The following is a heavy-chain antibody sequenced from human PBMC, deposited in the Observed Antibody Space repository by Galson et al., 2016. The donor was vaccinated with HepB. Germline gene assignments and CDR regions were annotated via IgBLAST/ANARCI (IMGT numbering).Heavy chain of an antibody. CDR1: GYSFTAYK. D-gene: IGHD5-18*01. J-gene: IGHJ4*02. CDR3: ARVSSTGYGNYYSEH. V-gene: IGHV1-2*04. Sequence: SVKVSCKASGYSFTAYKIHWVRQAPGQGLEWMGWIDPNSGATNYARKFQGFVTMTRDTSTTTAFMQLSSVKSDATAVFYCARVSSTGYGNYYSEHWGQGTLLTVSS. CDR2: IDPNSGAT.